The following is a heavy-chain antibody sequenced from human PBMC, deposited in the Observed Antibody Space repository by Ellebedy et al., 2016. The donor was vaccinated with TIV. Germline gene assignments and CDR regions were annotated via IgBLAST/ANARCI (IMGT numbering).Heavy chain of an antibody. Sequence: GESLKISCKGSGYSFTSYWIGWVRQMPGKGLEWMGIIYPGDSDTRYSPSFQGQVTISADKSISTAYLQWSSLKASDTAMYYCARHPEHPAITVSYYFDYWGQGTLVTVSS. J-gene: IGHJ4*02. D-gene: IGHD3-10*02. CDR3: ARHPEHPAITVSYYFDY. CDR2: IYPGDSDT. V-gene: IGHV5-51*01. CDR1: GYSFTSYW.